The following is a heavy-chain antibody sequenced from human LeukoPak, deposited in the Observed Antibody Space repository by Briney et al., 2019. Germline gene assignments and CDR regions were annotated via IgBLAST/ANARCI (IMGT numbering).Heavy chain of an antibody. J-gene: IGHJ6*02. D-gene: IGHD3-16*01. Sequence: GGSLRLSCAASGFTFSSYWMHWVRQPPGKGLVWVAQINGDGSDTNYADSMKGRFTISRDNAKNTLYLHFNSLRVEDTAVFYCVRGAYYFYGLDVWGQGTTVTASS. CDR3: VRGAYYFYGLDV. CDR1: GFTFSSYW. V-gene: IGHV3-74*01. CDR2: INGDGSDT.